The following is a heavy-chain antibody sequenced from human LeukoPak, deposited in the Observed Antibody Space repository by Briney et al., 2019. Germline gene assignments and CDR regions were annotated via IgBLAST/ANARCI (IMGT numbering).Heavy chain of an antibody. D-gene: IGHD6-13*01. J-gene: IGHJ4*02. V-gene: IGHV1-3*01. CDR1: GYTFSDYA. Sequence: GASVKVSCTASGYTFSDYAVHWVRQAPGQRFEWMGWIDAGNGDTRYSQKFQGRVTITRDTSASTAYMELSSLRSEDTTVYYCARVGAAAGPYYFDYWGQGTLVTVSS. CDR3: ARVGAAAGPYYFDY. CDR2: IDAGNGDT.